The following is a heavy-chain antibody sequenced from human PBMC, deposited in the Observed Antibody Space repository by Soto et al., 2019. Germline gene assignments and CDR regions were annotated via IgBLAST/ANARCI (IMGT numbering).Heavy chain of an antibody. V-gene: IGHV1-69*01. D-gene: IGHD4-17*01. CDR2: IIPTFGTP. CDR1: GDTFSRYA. Sequence: QVQLVQSGAEVKKPGSSVKVSCKASGDTFSRYAISWVRQAPGQVLEWMGGIIPTFGTPNYAQQFQCRVTIISDESPSTVYMEVSILTSEDTAMYSCARVAYGDYGVDVWGQGTTVTVSS. J-gene: IGHJ6*02. CDR3: ARVAYGDYGVDV.